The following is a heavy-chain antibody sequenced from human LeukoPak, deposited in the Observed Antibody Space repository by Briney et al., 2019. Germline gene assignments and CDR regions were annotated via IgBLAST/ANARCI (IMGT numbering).Heavy chain of an antibody. CDR3: ARGDSNSLEYLYYMDV. V-gene: IGHV4-34*01. Sequence: SETLSLTCAVSGGSFSGHYWNWIRQPPGKGLEWIGEINHGGSTNYNPSLKSRVTISVDTSKNQFSLKLTSVTAADTGVYYCARGDSNSLEYLYYMDVWGKGTTVTVSS. D-gene: IGHD4-11*01. CDR2: INHGGST. J-gene: IGHJ6*03. CDR1: GGSFSGHY.